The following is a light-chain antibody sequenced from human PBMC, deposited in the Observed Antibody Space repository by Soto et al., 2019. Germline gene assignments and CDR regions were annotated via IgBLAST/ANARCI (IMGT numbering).Light chain of an antibody. CDR2: AAS. V-gene: IGKV1-39*01. Sequence: DIQMTQSPSSLSASVGDRVTITCRASQSISSYLNWYQQKPGKAPKLLIYAASSLQSGVPSRFRSSGSGTVFTLIISSLQPEDFTTYYYQQSYSTPFNVGAVKKVDIK. J-gene: IGKJ3*01. CDR3: QQSYSTPFN. CDR1: QSISSY.